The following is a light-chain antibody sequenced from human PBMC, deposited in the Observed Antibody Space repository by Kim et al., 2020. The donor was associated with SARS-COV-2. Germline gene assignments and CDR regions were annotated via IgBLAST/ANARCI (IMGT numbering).Light chain of an antibody. CDR2: GAS. Sequence: EIVLTQSPGTLSLSPGERATLSCRASQSVSSSFLAWYQQKPGQAPRLLMYGASSRATGIPDRFSGGGSRTDFTLTISRLEPEDFAVYYCQHYGSSPYTFGQGTKLEIK. CDR3: QHYGSSPYT. CDR1: QSVSSSF. J-gene: IGKJ2*01. V-gene: IGKV3-20*01.